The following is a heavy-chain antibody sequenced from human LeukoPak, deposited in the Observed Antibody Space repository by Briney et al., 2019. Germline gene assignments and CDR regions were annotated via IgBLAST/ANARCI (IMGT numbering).Heavy chain of an antibody. Sequence: PGGSLRLSCEASGFTLSIYWMSWVRQAPGKGLEWVANINQDASEKCYVDSVKGRFTISRDNAKKSLYLQMNSLRVEDTAVYYCARGFDGYYGFDIWGQGTMVTVSS. CDR1: GFTLSIYW. CDR3: ARGFDGYYGFDI. CDR2: INQDASEK. D-gene: IGHD5-24*01. J-gene: IGHJ3*02. V-gene: IGHV3-7*05.